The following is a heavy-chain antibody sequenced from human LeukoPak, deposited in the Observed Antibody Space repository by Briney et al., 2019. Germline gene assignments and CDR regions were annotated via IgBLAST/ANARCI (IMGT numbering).Heavy chain of an antibody. CDR1: GDSISSYY. V-gene: IGHV4-4*07. Sequence: SETLSLTCTVSGDSISSYYWSWIRQPAGKGLEWIGRIYTSGSTNYNPSLKSRVTMSVDTSKNQFSLRLSSVTAADTAVYYCAREDIVATTYDYWGQGTLVTVSS. CDR3: AREDIVATTYDY. CDR2: IYTSGST. D-gene: IGHD5-12*01. J-gene: IGHJ4*02.